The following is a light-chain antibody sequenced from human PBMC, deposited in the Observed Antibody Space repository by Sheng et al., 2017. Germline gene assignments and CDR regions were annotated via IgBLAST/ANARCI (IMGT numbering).Light chain of an antibody. Sequence: QSALTQPASVSGSPGQSLTIFCSGTGSDIGTYNLVSWYQVHPGKAPKLTDLRGSLSGPQEFLDRFSAYKSDTMASLTISALQAEDEADYYCSSYAGRDTVIFGGGTKLTVL. CDR3: SSYAGRDTVI. J-gene: IGLJ2*01. V-gene: IGLV2-23*01. CDR1: GSDIGTYNL. CDR2: GSL.